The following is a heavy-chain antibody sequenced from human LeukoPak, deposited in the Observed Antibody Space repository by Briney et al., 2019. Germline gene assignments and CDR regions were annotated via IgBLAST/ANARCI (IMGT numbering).Heavy chain of an antibody. CDR2: IYYSGST. CDR1: GDSISSSNYF. Sequence: SETLSLTCTASGDSISSSNYFWGWIRQPPGKGLEWIGSIYYSGSTYYNPSLKRRVTISVDTSKNQLSLRLSSVTAADTAVYYCARLSFWSSYYRDYWGQGTLVTVSS. J-gene: IGHJ4*02. V-gene: IGHV4-39*01. CDR3: ARLSFWSSYYRDY. D-gene: IGHD3-3*01.